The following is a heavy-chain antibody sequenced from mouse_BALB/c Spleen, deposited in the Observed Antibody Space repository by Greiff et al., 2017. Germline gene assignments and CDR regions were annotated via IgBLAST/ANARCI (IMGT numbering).Heavy chain of an antibody. CDR2: ISSGGST. CDR1: GFTFSSYA. CDR3: ARGSIYYDSWFAY. V-gene: IGHV5-6-5*01. D-gene: IGHD2-4*01. J-gene: IGHJ3*01. Sequence: EVQLVESGGGLVKPGGSLKLSCAASGFTFSSYAMSWVRQTPEKRLDWVASISSGGSTYYPDSVKGRFTISRDNARNILYLQMSSLRSEDTAMYYCARGSIYYDSWFAYWGQGTLVTVSA.